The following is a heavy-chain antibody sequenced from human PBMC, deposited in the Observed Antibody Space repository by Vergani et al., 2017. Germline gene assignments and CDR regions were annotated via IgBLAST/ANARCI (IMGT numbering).Heavy chain of an antibody. J-gene: IGHJ4*02. D-gene: IGHD6-19*01. Sequence: QVHLVESGGGVVQPGRSLRLSCVVSGFTSSYYGMHWVRQAPGKGLEWVAVISYDGSNTYYADSVKGRFTISRDNSKNTLFLQMNSLRPEDTAVYYCARDTVTGSRYFDYWGQGTLVTVSS. CDR2: ISYDGSNT. V-gene: IGHV3-30*03. CDR3: ARDTVTGSRYFDY. CDR1: GFTSSYYG.